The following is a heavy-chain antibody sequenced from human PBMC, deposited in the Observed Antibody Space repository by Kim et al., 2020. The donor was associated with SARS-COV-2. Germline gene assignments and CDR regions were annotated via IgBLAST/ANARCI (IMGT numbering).Heavy chain of an antibody. Sequence: GESLKISCKGSRDAFSTSWIIWVRQLPGQGLEWMGRIDPGDSYNNYNPAVQGRVTISDDRSISTAFLQWSSLQASDTDMYFCATNEPAGILPDFWRQGTL. CDR2: IDPGDSYN. CDR3: ATNEPAGILPDF. J-gene: IGHJ4*02. D-gene: IGHD2-2*01. CDR1: RDAFSTSW. V-gene: IGHV5-10-1*01.